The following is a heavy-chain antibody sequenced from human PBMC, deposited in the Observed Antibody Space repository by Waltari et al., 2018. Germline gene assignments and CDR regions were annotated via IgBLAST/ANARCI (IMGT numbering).Heavy chain of an antibody. CDR3: ASHITMVQGRDYYGMDV. D-gene: IGHD3-10*01. Sequence: QVQLVQSGAEVKKPGASVKVSCKASGYTFTSYGISWVRQAPGQGLEWMGWISAYNGNTNYAQKLQGRVTRTTDTSTSTAYMELRSRRSDDTAVYYCASHITMVQGRDYYGMDVWGQGTTVTVSS. J-gene: IGHJ6*02. CDR1: GYTFTSYG. V-gene: IGHV1-18*01. CDR2: ISAYNGNT.